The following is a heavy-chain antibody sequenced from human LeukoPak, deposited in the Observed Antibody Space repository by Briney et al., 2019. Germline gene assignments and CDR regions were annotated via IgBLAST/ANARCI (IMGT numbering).Heavy chain of an antibody. CDR3: ARVRTWLDP. CDR2: ISVYDGNT. J-gene: IGHJ5*02. CDR1: GYMFTSFG. V-gene: IGHV1-18*01. Sequence: ASVKVSCKASGYMFTSFGISWVRQAPGQGLEWMGWISVYDGNTNYAQNFQGRISMTTDTSTSTAYMGLRSLRSDDTAMYYCARVRTWLDPWGQGTLVTVSS.